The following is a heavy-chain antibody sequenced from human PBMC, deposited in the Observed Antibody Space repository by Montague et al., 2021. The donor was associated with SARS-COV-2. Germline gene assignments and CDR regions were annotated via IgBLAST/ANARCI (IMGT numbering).Heavy chain of an antibody. V-gene: IGHV4-39*07. J-gene: IGHJ4*02. CDR2: IYYSGTT. CDR3: GSDTTASFRFDY. D-gene: IGHD2/OR15-2a*01. Sequence: SETLSLTCNVSGASIGRSTYYWGWIRPPPGKDLEWIGTIYYSGTTHNNPSLRSRVTISLDTSKNQVSLRLTSVTAADTAFYYCGSDTTASFRFDYWGRGTLISVSS. CDR1: GASIGRSTYY.